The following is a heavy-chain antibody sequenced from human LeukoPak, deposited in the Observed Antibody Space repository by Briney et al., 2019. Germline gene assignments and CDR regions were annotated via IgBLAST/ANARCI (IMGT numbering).Heavy chain of an antibody. D-gene: IGHD2-8*01. CDR2: ISAYNGNT. CDR1: GYTFTSYG. CDR3: ARDAIGVAGLTIDY. V-gene: IGHV1-18*01. J-gene: IGHJ4*02. Sequence: ASVTVSCTASGYTFTSYGISWVRQAPGQGLEWMGWISAYNGNTNYAQKLQGRVTMTTDTSTSTAYMELRSLRSDDTAVYYCARDAIGVAGLTIDYWGQGTLVTVSS.